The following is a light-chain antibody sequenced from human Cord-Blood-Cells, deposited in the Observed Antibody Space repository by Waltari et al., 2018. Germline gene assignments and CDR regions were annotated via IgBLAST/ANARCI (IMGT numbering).Light chain of an antibody. CDR1: SSDVGGYNY. Sequence: QSALTQPASVSGSPGQSITISCTGTSSDVGGYNYVSWYQQHPGKAPKHMIYDVSKRPSGVSNRFSGSKAGTTASLTISGLQAEDGADYYCSSYTSSSTWVFGGGTKLTVL. V-gene: IGLV2-14*01. CDR3: SSYTSSSTWV. J-gene: IGLJ3*02. CDR2: DVS.